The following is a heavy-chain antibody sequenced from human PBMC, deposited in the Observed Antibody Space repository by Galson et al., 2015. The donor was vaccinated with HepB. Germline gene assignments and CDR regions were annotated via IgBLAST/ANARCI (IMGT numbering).Heavy chain of an antibody. CDR1: GFTFNNYG. V-gene: IGHV3-23*01. CDR3: AKAFWSGSHYYHNGMDV. J-gene: IGHJ6*02. CDR2: ITGSGGTT. Sequence: SLRLSCAASGFTFNNYGMTWVRQAPGKGPEWVSGITGSGGTTFYADFVKGRFTISRDNSKSTLYLQMKSLRGEDTAMYYCAKAFWSGSHYYHNGMDVWGQGTRVIVSS. D-gene: IGHD3-3*01.